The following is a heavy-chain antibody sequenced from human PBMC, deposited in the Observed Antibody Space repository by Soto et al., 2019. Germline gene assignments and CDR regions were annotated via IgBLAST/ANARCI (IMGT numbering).Heavy chain of an antibody. CDR2: IYYSGST. D-gene: IGHD2-15*01. J-gene: IGHJ4*02. CDR3: ARAGGVVAATLLDY. CDR1: GGSISSGDYY. Sequence: QVQLQESGPGLVKPSQTLSLTCTVSGGSISSGDYYWSWIRQPPGKGLEWIGYIYYSGSTYYNPSLKSRVTIPVATCKNWFSLKLSSVTAADTAVYYCARAGGVVAATLLDYWGQGTLVTVSS. V-gene: IGHV4-30-4*01.